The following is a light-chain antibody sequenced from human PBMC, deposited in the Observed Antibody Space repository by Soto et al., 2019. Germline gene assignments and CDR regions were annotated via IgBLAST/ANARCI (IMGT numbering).Light chain of an antibody. CDR2: KAS. CDR1: QSISSW. Sequence: DSQMTQYPSTLSASIGDRVTITCRAGQSISSWLAWYQQKPGKAPKLLISKASTVQSGVPPRFSGSGSGTEFALTISSLQPDDFATYYCQQYESYPMTFGGGTKVEIK. V-gene: IGKV1-5*03. J-gene: IGKJ4*01. CDR3: QQYESYPMT.